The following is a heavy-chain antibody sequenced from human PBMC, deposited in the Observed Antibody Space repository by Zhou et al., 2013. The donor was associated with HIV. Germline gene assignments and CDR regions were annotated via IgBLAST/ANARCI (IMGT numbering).Heavy chain of an antibody. CDR2: MNPNSGDT. J-gene: IGHJ4*02. CDR1: GYSFISYD. Sequence: QVQLAQSGAEVKKPGASVKVSCKASGYSFISYDINWVRQATGQGLEWMGWMNPNSGDTGYAQNFQGRVTITRNTSISTAYMELSSLRSEDTAVYYCASFGATGFDYWGQGTLVTVSS. V-gene: IGHV1-8*03. D-gene: IGHD1-26*01. CDR3: ASFGATGFDY.